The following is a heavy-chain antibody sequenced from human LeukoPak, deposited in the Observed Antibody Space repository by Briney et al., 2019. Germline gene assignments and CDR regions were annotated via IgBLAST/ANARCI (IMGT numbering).Heavy chain of an antibody. CDR3: ARAPEWGKSNFYYYMDV. V-gene: IGHV1-8*01. J-gene: IGHJ6*03. D-gene: IGHD1-26*01. CDR2: MYPNSGNT. CDR1: GYTFTSYD. Sequence: VASVKVSCKASGYTFTSYDINWVRQATGQALGWRGWMYPNSGNTGYGQKCQGRVTMTRNTSISTAYMELTSLKSEDTAVYYCARAPEWGKSNFYYYMDVWGKGATVTVSS.